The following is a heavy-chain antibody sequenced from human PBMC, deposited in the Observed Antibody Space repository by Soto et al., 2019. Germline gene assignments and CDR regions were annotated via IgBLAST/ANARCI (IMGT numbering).Heavy chain of an antibody. V-gene: IGHV3-53*01. CDR3: ARSNGDFLRGYAKYSFDY. J-gene: IGHJ4*02. D-gene: IGHD3-3*01. Sequence: ELQLVESGGGLIQPGGSLRLSCAASGFTVSSNYMSWVRQAPGKGLEWVSIIYSGGTTYYADSVKGRFTISRDNSKNTVYLQMNSLRAEDTAVYYCARSNGDFLRGYAKYSFDYWGQGTLVTVSS. CDR1: GFTVSSNY. CDR2: IYSGGTT.